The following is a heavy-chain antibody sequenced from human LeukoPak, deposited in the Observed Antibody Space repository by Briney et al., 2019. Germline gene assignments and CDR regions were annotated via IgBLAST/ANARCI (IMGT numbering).Heavy chain of an antibody. D-gene: IGHD3-22*01. Sequence: GGSLRLSCAASGFTFSNLWMSWVRQAPGKGLEWVSAISGSGGSTYYADSVKGRFTISRDNSKNTLYLQMNSLRAEDTAVYYCAKLLVVVKIWGQGTLVTVSS. CDR3: AKLLVVVKI. J-gene: IGHJ4*02. V-gene: IGHV3-23*01. CDR1: GFTFSNLW. CDR2: ISGSGGST.